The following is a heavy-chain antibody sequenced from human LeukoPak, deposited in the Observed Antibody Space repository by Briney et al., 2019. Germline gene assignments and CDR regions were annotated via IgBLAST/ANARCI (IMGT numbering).Heavy chain of an antibody. CDR1: GYTFTGYY. CDR2: INPNSGGT. CDR3: ARVVPAAIRADRRVFGKSNWFDP. V-gene: IGHV1-2*02. J-gene: IGHJ5*02. Sequence: ASVKVSCKASGYTFTGYYMHWVRQAPGRGLEWMGSINPNSGGTNYAQKFQGRVTMTRDTSISTAYMELSRLRSDDTAVYYCARVVPAAIRADRRVFGKSNWFDPWGQGTLVTVSS. D-gene: IGHD2-2*01.